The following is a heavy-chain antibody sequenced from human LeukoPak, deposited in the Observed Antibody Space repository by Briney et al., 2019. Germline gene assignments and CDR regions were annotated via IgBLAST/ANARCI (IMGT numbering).Heavy chain of an antibody. Sequence: PGGSLRLSCAASGLSYSSSWMSWVRQAPGKGLEWVANIKEDGSEKYYVDSVKGRFTISRDNAKNSLHLQMNSLRAEDTAVYYCARDPGYGSGWYEGGFDYWGQGTLVTVPS. CDR1: GLSYSSSW. J-gene: IGHJ4*02. CDR2: IKEDGSEK. V-gene: IGHV3-7*01. CDR3: ARDPGYGSGWYEGGFDY. D-gene: IGHD6-19*01.